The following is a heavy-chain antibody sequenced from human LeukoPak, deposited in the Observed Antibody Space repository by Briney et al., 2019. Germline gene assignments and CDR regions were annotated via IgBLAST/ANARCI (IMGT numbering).Heavy chain of an antibody. Sequence: SVKVSCKASGGTFSSYAISWVRQAPGQGLEWMGRIIPILGIANYAQKFQGRVTITADKSTSTAYMELSSLRSEDTAVYYCAREDEVGAIDYWGQGTLVTVSS. D-gene: IGHD1-26*01. J-gene: IGHJ4*02. CDR3: AREDEVGAIDY. V-gene: IGHV1-69*04. CDR1: GGTFSSYA. CDR2: IIPILGIA.